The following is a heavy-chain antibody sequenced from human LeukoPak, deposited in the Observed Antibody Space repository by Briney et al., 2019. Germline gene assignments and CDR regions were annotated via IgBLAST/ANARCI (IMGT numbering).Heavy chain of an antibody. CDR3: ARDRGQYDSSGYYSGIY. Sequence: SETLSLTCTVSGYSISSGYYWGWIRQPPGKGLEWIGSIYHSGSTYYNPSLKSRVTISVDTSKNQFSLKLSSVTAADTAVYYCARDRGQYDSSGYYSGIYWGQGTLVTVSS. D-gene: IGHD3-22*01. CDR2: IYHSGST. V-gene: IGHV4-38-2*02. CDR1: GYSISSGYY. J-gene: IGHJ4*02.